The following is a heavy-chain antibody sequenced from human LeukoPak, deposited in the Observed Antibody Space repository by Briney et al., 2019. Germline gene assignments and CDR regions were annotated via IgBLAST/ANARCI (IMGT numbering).Heavy chain of an antibody. J-gene: IGHJ6*02. CDR2: ISYDGSNK. CDR3: SKKYYDYWSGYYDYYYYYGMDV. D-gene: IGHD3-3*01. Sequence: PGGSLRLSCAASGFTFSSYGMHWVRQAPGKGLEWVAVISYDGSNKYYADSVKGRFTISRDNSKNTLYLQMNSMRAEDTAVYYCSKKYYDYWSGYYDYYYYYGMDVWGQGTTVTVSS. V-gene: IGHV3-30*18. CDR1: GFTFSSYG.